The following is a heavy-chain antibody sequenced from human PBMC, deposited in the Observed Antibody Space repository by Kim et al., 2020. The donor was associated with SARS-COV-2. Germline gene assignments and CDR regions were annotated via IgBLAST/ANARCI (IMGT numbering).Heavy chain of an antibody. D-gene: IGHD6-19*01. J-gene: IGHJ4*02. V-gene: IGHV3-11*06. Sequence: VKGAFTISRDNAKNSLYLQMNSLRAEDTAVYYCARSPLDSIAVAGTPFDYWGQGTLVTVSS. CDR3: ARSPLDSIAVAGTPFDY.